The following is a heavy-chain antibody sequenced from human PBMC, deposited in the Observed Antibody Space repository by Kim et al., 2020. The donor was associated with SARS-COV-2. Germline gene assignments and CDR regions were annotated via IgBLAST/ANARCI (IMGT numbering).Heavy chain of an antibody. J-gene: IGHJ6*02. D-gene: IGHD3-10*01. CDR2: IIPILGIA. CDR3: ARESITMVRGVIKNYYYGMAV. CDR1: GGTFSSYA. Sequence: SVKVSCKASGGTFSSYASSWVRQAPGQGLEWMGRIIPILGIANYAQKFQGRVTITADKSTSTAYMELSSLRSEDTAVYYCARESITMVRGVIKNYYYGMAVGGREPTVTV. V-gene: IGHV1-69*04.